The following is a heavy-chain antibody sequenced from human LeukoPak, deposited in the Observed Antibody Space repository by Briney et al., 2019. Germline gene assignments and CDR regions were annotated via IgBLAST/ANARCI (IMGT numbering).Heavy chain of an antibody. J-gene: IGHJ4*02. CDR3: ARAGIAVAGSPGYFDY. CDR1: GYTFTSYG. V-gene: IGHV1-18*01. Sequence: ASVKVSCKASGYTFTSYGISWVRQAPGQGLEWMGWISAYNGNTNYAQKLQGRVTMTTDTSTSTAYMELSRLRSDDTAVYYCARAGIAVAGSPGYFDYWGQGTLVTVSS. CDR2: ISAYNGNT. D-gene: IGHD6-19*01.